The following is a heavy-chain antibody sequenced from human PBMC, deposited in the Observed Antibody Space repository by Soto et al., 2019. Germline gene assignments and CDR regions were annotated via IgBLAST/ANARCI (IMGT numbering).Heavy chain of an antibody. CDR1: GGSISSGGYS. J-gene: IGHJ5*02. Sequence: PSETLSLTCAVSGGSISSGGYSWSWIRQPPGKGLEWIGYIYHSGSTYYNPSLKSRVTISVDRSKNQFSLKPSSVTAADTAVYYCARVPDRWGQGTLLSVS. D-gene: IGHD2-2*01. V-gene: IGHV4-30-2*01. CDR2: IYHSGST. CDR3: ARVPDR.